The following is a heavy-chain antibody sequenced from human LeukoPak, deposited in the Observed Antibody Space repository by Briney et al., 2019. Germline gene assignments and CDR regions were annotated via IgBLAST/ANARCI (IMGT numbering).Heavy chain of an antibody. CDR1: GYTFTGYY. J-gene: IGHJ6*03. Sequence: ASVKVSCKGSGYTFTGYYMHWVRQPPGQGLEWMGWSNPNSGGTNYAHKSQDRGTMIRDTSISTAYVELSRLRSQDMAVYYCARGGYCSSTSCYTRRYYYYMDVWGKGTTVTVSS. CDR2: SNPNSGGT. CDR3: ARGGYCSSTSCYTRRYYYYMDV. V-gene: IGHV1-2*02. D-gene: IGHD2-2*02.